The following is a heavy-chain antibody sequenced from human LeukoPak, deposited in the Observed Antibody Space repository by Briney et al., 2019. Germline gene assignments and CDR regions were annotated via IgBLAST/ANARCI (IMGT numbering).Heavy chain of an antibody. J-gene: IGHJ3*02. CDR2: IYYSGST. CDR3: ARDDLRNAFDI. Sequence: SETLSLTCTVSGGSISSSSYYWSWIRQPPGKGLEWIGYIYYSGSTNSNPSLKSRVTISVDTPKNQFSLKLSSVTAADTAVYYCARDDLRNAFDIWGQGTMVTVSS. V-gene: IGHV4-61*01. CDR1: GGSISSSSYY.